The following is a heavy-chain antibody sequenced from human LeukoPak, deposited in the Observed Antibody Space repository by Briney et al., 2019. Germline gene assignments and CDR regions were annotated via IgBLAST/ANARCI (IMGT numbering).Heavy chain of an antibody. D-gene: IGHD6-19*01. Sequence: SETLSLTCTVSGGSISRYYWSWIRQPPEKGLEWIGSIYYSGSTNYNPSLKSRVTISVDTSKNQFSLKLNSVTAADTAVYYCAREDSSGSWNYFDYWGQGALVTVSS. J-gene: IGHJ4*02. CDR3: AREDSSGSWNYFDY. CDR1: GGSISRYY. V-gene: IGHV4-59*01. CDR2: IYYSGST.